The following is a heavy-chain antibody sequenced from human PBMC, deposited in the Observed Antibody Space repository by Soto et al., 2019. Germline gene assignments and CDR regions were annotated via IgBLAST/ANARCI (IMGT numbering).Heavy chain of an antibody. Sequence: SVKVSCKASGGTFSSYAISWVRQAPGQGLEWMGGIIPIFGTANYAQKFQGRVTITADKSTSTAYMELSSLRSEDTAVYYCASDKRYYYDSSGYYCFDYRGQGTLVTVSP. V-gene: IGHV1-69*06. CDR1: GGTFSSYA. CDR2: IIPIFGTA. D-gene: IGHD3-22*01. J-gene: IGHJ4*02. CDR3: ASDKRYYYDSSGYYCFDY.